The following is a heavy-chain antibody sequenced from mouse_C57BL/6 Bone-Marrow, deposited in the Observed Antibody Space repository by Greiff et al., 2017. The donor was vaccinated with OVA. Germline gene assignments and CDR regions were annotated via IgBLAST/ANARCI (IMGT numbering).Heavy chain of an antibody. CDR3: ARGFYGFYAMDY. J-gene: IGHJ4*01. Sequence: EVKLMESEGGLVQPGSSMKLSCTASGFTFSDYYMAWVRQVPEKGLEWVANINYDGSSTYYLDSLKSRFIISRDNAKNILYLQMSSLKSEDTATYYCARGFYGFYAMDYWGQGTSVTVSS. CDR1: GFTFSDYY. D-gene: IGHD2-2*01. V-gene: IGHV5-16*01. CDR2: INYDGSST.